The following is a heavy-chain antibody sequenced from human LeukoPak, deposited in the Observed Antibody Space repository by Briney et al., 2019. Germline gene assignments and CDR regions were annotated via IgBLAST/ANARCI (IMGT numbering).Heavy chain of an antibody. CDR2: ISGYYGNT. CDR3: ARDRETSGWGKYFGY. D-gene: IGHD6-19*01. J-gene: IGHJ4*02. V-gene: IGHV1-18*01. CDR1: GYTFNSYD. Sequence: ASVKVSCKASGYTFNSYDITWVRQAPGQGLEWMGWISGYYGNTNYAQKFQGRVTMTTDTSTSTASMELRGLRSDDTAVYYCARDRETSGWGKYFGYWGQGTLVTVSS.